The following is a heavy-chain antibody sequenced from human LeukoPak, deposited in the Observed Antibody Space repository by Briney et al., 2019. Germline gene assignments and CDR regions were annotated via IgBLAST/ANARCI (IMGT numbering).Heavy chain of an antibody. CDR1: GYTFTGYY. V-gene: IGHV1-2*02. J-gene: IGHJ4*02. CDR3: ARDWETFGGVIVMAFEA. CDR2: TNPNSGGT. Sequence: GASVKVSCKASGYTFTGYYVHWVRQAPGQGLEWMGWTNPNSGGTNYAQKFQGRVTMTRDTSISTAYMELSRLRSDDTAVYYCARDWETFGGVIVMAFEAWGQRTLVTVSS. D-gene: IGHD3-16*02.